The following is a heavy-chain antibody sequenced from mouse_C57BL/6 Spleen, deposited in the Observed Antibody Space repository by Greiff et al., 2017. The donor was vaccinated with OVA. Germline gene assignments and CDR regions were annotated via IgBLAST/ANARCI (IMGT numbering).Heavy chain of an antibody. CDR1: GYTFTDYY. J-gene: IGHJ2*01. Sequence: VQLQQSGAELVRPGASVKLSCKASGYTFTDYYINWVKQRPGQGLEWIARIYPGSGNTYYNEKFKGKATLTAEKSSSTAYMQLSSLTSEDSAVYFCARPLYGSSYYYFDYWGQGTTLTVSS. D-gene: IGHD1-1*01. CDR2: IYPGSGNT. CDR3: ARPLYGSSYYYFDY. V-gene: IGHV1-76*01.